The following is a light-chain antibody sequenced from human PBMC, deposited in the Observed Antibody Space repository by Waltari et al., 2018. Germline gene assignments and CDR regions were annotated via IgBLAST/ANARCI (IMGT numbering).Light chain of an antibody. CDR3: QQYKNWPWT. CDR2: GAS. Sequence: EIVMTQSPATLSVSPGERATLPRRARQSVSSNLARYQQKPGQAPRLLIYGASTRPTGIPAGLSGSGSGTEFTLTISSLQSEDFAVYYCQQYKNWPWTFGLGTKVEIK. V-gene: IGKV3D-15*01. CDR1: QSVSSN. J-gene: IGKJ1*01.